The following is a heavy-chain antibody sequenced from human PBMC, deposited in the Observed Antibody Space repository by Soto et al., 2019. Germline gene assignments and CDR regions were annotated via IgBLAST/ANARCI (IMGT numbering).Heavy chain of an antibody. V-gene: IGHV3-72*01. CDR1: GFTFSDHY. CDR2: IRDKAHRYTT. Sequence: PGGSLRLSCADSGFTFSDHYMDWVRQAPGKGLEWVGRIRDKAHRYTTEYAASVKGRFTISRDDSKNSLYLQMDSLKTEDTAMYYCVRVYSSSWSGSYFDYWGQGTLVTVSS. J-gene: IGHJ4*02. CDR3: VRVYSSSWSGSYFDY. D-gene: IGHD6-6*01.